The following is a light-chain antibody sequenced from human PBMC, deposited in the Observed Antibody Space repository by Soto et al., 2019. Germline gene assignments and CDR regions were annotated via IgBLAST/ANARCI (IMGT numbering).Light chain of an antibody. J-gene: IGKJ3*01. CDR2: GAS. CDR1: QSVGSSY. Sequence: EIVLTQSPGTLSVSPGERVTLSCRASQSVGSSYLAWYQQRPGQAPRLLIFGASYRATGIPDRFSGSGSGTDFTLTISRLVPEDFAVYYCQQYSSSPPEFTFGPGTKVDSK. V-gene: IGKV3-20*01. CDR3: QQYSSSPPEFT.